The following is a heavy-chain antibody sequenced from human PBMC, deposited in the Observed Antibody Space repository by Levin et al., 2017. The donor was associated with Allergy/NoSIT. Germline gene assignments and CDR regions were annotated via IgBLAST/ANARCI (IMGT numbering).Heavy chain of an antibody. CDR2: VTAGGGIP. CDR3: ARQEERVFWSGFYMDH. CDR1: GFDFSDHA. V-gene: IGHV3-23*01. J-gene: IGHJ4*02. D-gene: IGHD3-3*01. Sequence: HPGGSLRLSCEASGFDFSDHAMSWVRQAPGKGLEWVSAVTAGGGIPFYADFVKGRFAISRDNSKNTLFLQLISLRAEDTAIYYCARQEERVFWSGFYMDHWGQGTLVTVAS.